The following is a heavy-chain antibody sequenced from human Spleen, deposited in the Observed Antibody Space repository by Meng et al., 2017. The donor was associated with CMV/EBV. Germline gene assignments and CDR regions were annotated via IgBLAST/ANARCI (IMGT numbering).Heavy chain of an antibody. CDR2: SNSDGSST. V-gene: IGHV3-74*01. D-gene: IGHD3-3*01. J-gene: IGHJ4*02. CDR1: FSSYW. Sequence: FSSYWMDWVRQAPGKGLVWVSRSNSDGSSTSYADSVKGRFTISRDNAKNTLYLQMNSLRAEDTAVYYCARAGGYDFWSGYFGNYFDYWGQGTLVTVSS. CDR3: ARAGGYDFWSGYFGNYFDY.